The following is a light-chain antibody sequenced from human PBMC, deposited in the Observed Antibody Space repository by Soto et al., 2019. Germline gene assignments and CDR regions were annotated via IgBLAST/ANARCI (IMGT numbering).Light chain of an antibody. CDR1: QSVSSSY. V-gene: IGKV3D-7*01. Sequence: EIVITQSPATLSLSPGERATLSCRASQSVSSSYLSWFHQQPGQAPRLLIYGASTRATGIPARFSGSGSGTDFTLTISSLQPEDFAVYYCQQDYNLPRTFGQGTKVEIK. CDR3: QQDYNLPRT. J-gene: IGKJ1*01. CDR2: GAS.